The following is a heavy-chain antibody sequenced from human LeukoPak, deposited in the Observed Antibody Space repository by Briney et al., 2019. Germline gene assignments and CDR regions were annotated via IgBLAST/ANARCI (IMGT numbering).Heavy chain of an antibody. CDR2: IYTSGST. CDR3: AREGSSGYFDY. Sequence: PSETLSLTCTVSGGSISSYYWSWIRQPAGKGLEWIGRIYTSGSTNYNPSLKSRVSMSVDTSKNQCTLKLSSVTAADTAVYYCAREGSSGYFDYWGQGTLVTVSS. V-gene: IGHV4-4*07. J-gene: IGHJ4*02. D-gene: IGHD3-22*01. CDR1: GGSISSYY.